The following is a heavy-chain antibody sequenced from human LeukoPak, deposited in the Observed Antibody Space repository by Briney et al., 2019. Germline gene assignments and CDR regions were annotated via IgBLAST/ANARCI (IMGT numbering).Heavy chain of an antibody. CDR2: ISSGSSAI. CDR1: GFTFSSYT. D-gene: IGHD4-17*01. J-gene: IGHJ4*02. V-gene: IGHV3-48*02. Sequence: QSGGSLRLSCAASGFTFSSYTMNWVRQAPGKGLEWISFISSGSSAIHYADSVKGRFTISRDNAKNSLYLHMNSLRDEDTAVYYCARDDFGDYVIDYWGQGTLVTVSS. CDR3: ARDDFGDYVIDY.